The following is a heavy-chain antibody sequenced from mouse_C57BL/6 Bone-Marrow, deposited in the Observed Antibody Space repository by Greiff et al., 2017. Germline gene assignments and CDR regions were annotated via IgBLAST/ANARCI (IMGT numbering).Heavy chain of an antibody. J-gene: IGHJ3*01. D-gene: IGHD1-1*01. Sequence: VQLQQSGAELVRPGASVTLSCTASGFNIKDDYMHWVKQRPEQGLEWIGWIDPENGDTEYASQFQGKATITADTSSNTAYLQLGSLTSEDTAVYYCTSVASWFAYWGQGTLVTVSA. V-gene: IGHV14-4*01. CDR3: TSVASWFAY. CDR1: GFNIKDDY. CDR2: IDPENGDT.